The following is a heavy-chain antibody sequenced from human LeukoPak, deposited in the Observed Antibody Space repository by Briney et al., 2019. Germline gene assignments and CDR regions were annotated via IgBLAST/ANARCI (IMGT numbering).Heavy chain of an antibody. J-gene: IGHJ4*02. CDR2: INPGGSET. V-gene: IGHV3-7*01. CDR3: ARLIGNRTIYDY. D-gene: IGHD1-1*01. Sequence: GGAVRLSCVACGLALSNYWMSWVRQAPGGGLEWVASINPGGSETYYAESLKGRFTISTDNAMNSFFLQMNNLRADDTAVYYCARLIGNRTIYDYWGQGALVTVSS. CDR1: GLALSNYW.